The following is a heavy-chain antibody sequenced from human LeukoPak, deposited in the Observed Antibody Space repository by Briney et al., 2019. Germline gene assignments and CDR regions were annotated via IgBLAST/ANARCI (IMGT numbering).Heavy chain of an antibody. J-gene: IGHJ4*02. Sequence: PGGSLRLSCAASGFTFRNYGMHWVRQAPGKGLEWVAFIWFDGSNKHYADSVKGRFTISRDNSEDTLYLQMNSLRAEDTAVYYCVRDPSGSGFAFDSWGQGALVTVSS. CDR2: IWFDGSNK. D-gene: IGHD1-1*01. V-gene: IGHV3-33*08. CDR3: VRDPSGSGFAFDS. CDR1: GFTFRNYG.